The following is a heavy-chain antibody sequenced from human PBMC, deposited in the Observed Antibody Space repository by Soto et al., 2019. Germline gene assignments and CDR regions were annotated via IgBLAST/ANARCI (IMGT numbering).Heavy chain of an antibody. CDR2: IKSKTDGGTT. CDR3: TTDPFGWVNAYHFDY. J-gene: IGHJ4*02. V-gene: IGHV3-15*01. Sequence: GGSLRLSCAASGFTFSNAWMSWVRQAPGKGLEWVGRIKSKTDGGTTDYAAPVKGRFTISRDDSKNTLYLQMNSLKTEDTAVYYCTTDPFGWVNAYHFDYWGQGTLVTVSS. CDR1: GFTFSNAW. D-gene: IGHD3-3*01.